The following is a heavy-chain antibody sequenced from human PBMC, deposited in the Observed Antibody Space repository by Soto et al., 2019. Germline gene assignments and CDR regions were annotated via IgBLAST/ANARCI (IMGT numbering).Heavy chain of an antibody. J-gene: IGHJ5*02. CDR3: ASSKGPANLVYCSSTSCHFSRYNWFDP. Sequence: SETLSLTCTVSGGPISSGGYYWSWIRQHPGKGLEWIGYIYYSGSTYYNPSLKSRVTISVDTSKNQFSLKLSSVTAADTAVYYCASSKGPANLVYCSSTSCHFSRYNWFDPWDQGTLVTVSS. D-gene: IGHD2-2*01. CDR2: IYYSGST. V-gene: IGHV4-31*03. CDR1: GGPISSGGYY.